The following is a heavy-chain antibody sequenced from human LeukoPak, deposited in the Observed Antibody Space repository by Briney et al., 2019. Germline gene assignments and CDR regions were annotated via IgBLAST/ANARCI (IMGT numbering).Heavy chain of an antibody. D-gene: IGHD3-22*01. V-gene: IGHV4-61*02. J-gene: IGHJ4*02. Sequence: SETLSLTCTASGGSISSGSYFWSWIRQPAGKGLEWIGRIYTSGSTNYSPSLKSRVTISVDTSRNQFSLNLTSVTAADTAMYYCAREQWAYRSYYASSGYHDYWGQGTLVTVSS. CDR1: GGSISSGSYF. CDR3: AREQWAYRSYYASSGYHDY. CDR2: IYTSGST.